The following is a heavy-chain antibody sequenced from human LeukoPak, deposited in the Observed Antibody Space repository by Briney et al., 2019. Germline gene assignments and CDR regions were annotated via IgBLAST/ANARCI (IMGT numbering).Heavy chain of an antibody. V-gene: IGHV1-46*01. Sequence: ASVKVSCKASGYTFTSYYMHWVRQAPGQGLERMGIINPSGGSTSYAQKFQGRVTMTRDTSTSTVYMELSSLRSEDTAVYYCARLGYDSSGYYPSHFDYWGQGTLVTVSS. D-gene: IGHD3-22*01. CDR3: ARLGYDSSGYYPSHFDY. J-gene: IGHJ4*02. CDR2: INPSGGST. CDR1: GYTFTSYY.